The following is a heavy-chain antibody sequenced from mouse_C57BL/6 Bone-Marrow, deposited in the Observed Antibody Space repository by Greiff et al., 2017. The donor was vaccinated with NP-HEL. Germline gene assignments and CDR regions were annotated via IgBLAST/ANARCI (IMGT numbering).Heavy chain of an antibody. CDR2: INPGSGGT. CDR3: ARHGYGSTAWFAY. Sequence: QVQLQQPGAELVRPGTSVKVSCKASGYAFTNYLIEWVKQRPGQGLEWIGVINPGSGGTNYNEKFKGKATLTADKSSSTAYMQLSSLTSEDSAVYLGARHGYGSTAWFAYWGQGTLVTVSA. D-gene: IGHD1-1*01. J-gene: IGHJ3*01. CDR1: GYAFTNYL. V-gene: IGHV1-54*01.